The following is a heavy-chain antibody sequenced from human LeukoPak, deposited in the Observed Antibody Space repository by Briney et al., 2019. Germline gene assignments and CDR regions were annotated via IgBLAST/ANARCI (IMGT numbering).Heavy chain of an antibody. CDR2: ISAYNGNT. Sequence: ASVKVSCKASGYTFTSYGISWVRQAPGQGLEWMGWISAYNGNTNYAQKLQGRVTMTTDTSTSTAYMELRSLRSDDTAVYYCARPEDSSGYYSFDYWGQGTLVTVSS. V-gene: IGHV1-18*01. J-gene: IGHJ4*02. D-gene: IGHD3-22*01. CDR1: GYTFTSYG. CDR3: ARPEDSSGYYSFDY.